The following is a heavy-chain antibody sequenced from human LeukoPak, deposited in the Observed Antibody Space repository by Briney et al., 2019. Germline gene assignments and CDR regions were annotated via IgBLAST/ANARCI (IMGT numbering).Heavy chain of an antibody. Sequence: ASVKVSCKASGYNFNEYYMHWVRRAPGQGLEWMGWVDPYSGGTNSAQKSQGRVTMTRDTSVSTAYMELSSLSSDDTGEYYCARGNYYGSGPLFGAWGQGTLVTVSS. CDR3: ARGNYYGSGPLFGA. J-gene: IGHJ5*02. D-gene: IGHD3-10*01. CDR1: GYNFNEYY. V-gene: IGHV1-2*02. CDR2: VDPYSGGT.